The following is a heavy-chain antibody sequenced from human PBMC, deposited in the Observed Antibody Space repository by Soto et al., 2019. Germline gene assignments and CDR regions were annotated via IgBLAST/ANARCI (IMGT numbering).Heavy chain of an antibody. Sequence: ASVKVSCKASGYTFTGYFMHWVRQAPGQGLEWMGWINPKSGGLNYAQKFQVRVTMTTDTSISTAYMELSGLRSDDTAVYYCARDPPTGTTLDWVDSWGQGTPVTVSS. CDR1: GYTFTGYF. CDR2: INPKSGGL. V-gene: IGHV1-2*02. D-gene: IGHD1-7*01. J-gene: IGHJ5*01. CDR3: ARDPPTGTTLDWVDS.